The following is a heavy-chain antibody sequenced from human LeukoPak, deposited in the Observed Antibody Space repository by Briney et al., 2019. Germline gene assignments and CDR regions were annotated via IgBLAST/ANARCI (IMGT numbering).Heavy chain of an antibody. CDR2: IYYSGST. D-gene: IGHD3-10*01. V-gene: IGHV4-59*11. CDR1: GGSISRHY. CDR3: ARFYGSGSFHYHYMGV. J-gene: IGHJ6*03. Sequence: SETLSLTCTVSGGSISRHYWSWIRQPPGKGLEWLGYIYYSGSTNYNPSLKSRVTISADTSRNQFSLRLTSVAAADTAVYYCARFYGSGSFHYHYMGVWGKGATVTVSS.